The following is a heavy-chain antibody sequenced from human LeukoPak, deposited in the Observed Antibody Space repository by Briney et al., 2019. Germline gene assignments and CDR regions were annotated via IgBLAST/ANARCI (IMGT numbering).Heavy chain of an antibody. V-gene: IGHV1-2*02. Sequence: ASVKVSRKASGYTFTGYYMHWVRQAPGQGLEWMGWINPNSGGTNYAQKFQGRVTMTRDTSISTAYMELSRLRSDDTAVYYCARDYSGYSSGWYDYWGQGTLVTVSS. J-gene: IGHJ4*02. CDR2: INPNSGGT. CDR1: GYTFTGYY. CDR3: ARDYSGYSSGWYDY. D-gene: IGHD6-19*01.